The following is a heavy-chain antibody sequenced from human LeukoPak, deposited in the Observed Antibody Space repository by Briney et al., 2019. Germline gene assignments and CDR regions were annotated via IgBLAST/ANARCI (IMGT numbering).Heavy chain of an antibody. CDR1: GVSMTIGGYY. J-gene: IGHJ4*02. V-gene: IGHV4-61*02. D-gene: IGHD3-3*01. CDR3: AREVPVSLRFLEWENFDS. CDR2: VFPSGKT. Sequence: PSETLSLTCTVSGVSMTIGGYYWTWIRQPAGKGLEWLGRVFPSGKTDYNPSLKSRLTISLETSENQFSLKLTSVTAADTAVYFCAREVPVSLRFLEWENFDSWGQGALVTVSS.